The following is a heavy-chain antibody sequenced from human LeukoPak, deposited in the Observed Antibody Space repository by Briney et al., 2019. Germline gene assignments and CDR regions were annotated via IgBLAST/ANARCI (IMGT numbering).Heavy chain of an antibody. V-gene: IGHV3-23*01. J-gene: IGHJ5*02. Sequence: PGGSLRLSCAASGFTFSSYAMSWVRQAPGKGLEWVSAISGSGSSTYYADSVKGRFTISRDNSKNTVYLQMNSLSAEDTAVYYCAKDRKEFEQQLGNWFDPWGQGTLVTVCS. CDR2: ISGSGSST. CDR1: GFTFSSYA. CDR3: AKDRKEFEQQLGNWFDP. D-gene: IGHD6-13*01.